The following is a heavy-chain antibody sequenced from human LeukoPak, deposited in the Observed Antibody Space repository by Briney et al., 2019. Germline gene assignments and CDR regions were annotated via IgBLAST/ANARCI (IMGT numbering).Heavy chain of an antibody. CDR1: GYTFTNYY. D-gene: IGHD2/OR15-2a*01. J-gene: IGHJ5*02. CDR2: INPSGRST. Sequence: GASVKVSCKASGYTFTNYYKHWVRQAPGQGLEWMGIINPSGRSTSYAQKFQGRVTMTRDTSTSTDYIELSSLRSEDTATYYCARDNSVNSKAWWFDPWGQGTLVIVSS. V-gene: IGHV1-46*01. CDR3: ARDNSVNSKAWWFDP.